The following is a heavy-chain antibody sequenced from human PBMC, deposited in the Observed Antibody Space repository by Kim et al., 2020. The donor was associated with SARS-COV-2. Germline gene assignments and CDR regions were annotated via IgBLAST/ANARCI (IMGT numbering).Heavy chain of an antibody. CDR2: IYSSGSI. Sequence: SETLSLTCTVSGGSLGPYYGSWIRQSPVKGLEWIGYIYSSGSINYNPSLKSRVTISRDTSKNQFSLRLTSVTAADTAAYYCATALRGGDYYGLDVWGQGTTVTVSS. CDR1: GGSLGPYY. CDR3: ATALRGGDYYGLDV. V-gene: IGHV4-59*01. J-gene: IGHJ6*02. D-gene: IGHD3-10*01.